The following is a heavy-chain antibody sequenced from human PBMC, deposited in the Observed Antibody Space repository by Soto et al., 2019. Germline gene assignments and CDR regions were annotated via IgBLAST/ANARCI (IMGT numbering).Heavy chain of an antibody. J-gene: IGHJ5*01. V-gene: IGHV3-23*01. CDR1: TFTLSSYV. CDR3: AKGWLDF. Sequence: GGSLRLSCAASTFTLSSYVMNWVRQAPGKGLEWVSGIGGSGTNTYYADSVKGRFTISRDNSKNTMYLQMNSLRAEDTAIYFCAKGWLDFWGQGTLVTV. CDR2: IGGSGTNT.